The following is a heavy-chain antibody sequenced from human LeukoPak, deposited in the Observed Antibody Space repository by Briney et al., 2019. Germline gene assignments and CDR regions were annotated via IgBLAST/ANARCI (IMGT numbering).Heavy chain of an antibody. J-gene: IGHJ4*02. V-gene: IGHV3-23*01. Sequence: GGSLSLSCAASGFTFSSYAMSWVRQAPGKGLEWVSAISASGGSTYYADSVKGRFTISRDNSKNTLYLQMNSLRAEDTAVYYCAKDWSYSGWAYYFDYWGQGTLVTVSS. CDR3: AKDWSYSGWAYYFDY. CDR1: GFTFSSYA. CDR2: ISASGGST. D-gene: IGHD5-12*01.